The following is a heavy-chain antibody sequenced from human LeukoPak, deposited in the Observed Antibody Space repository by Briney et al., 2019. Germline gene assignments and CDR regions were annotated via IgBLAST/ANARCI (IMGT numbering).Heavy chain of an antibody. V-gene: IGHV4-39*07. Sequence: SETLSLTCTVSGGSISSSSYYWGWTRQPPGKGLEWIGEINHSGSTNYNPSLKSRVRISVDTSKNQFSLKLSSVTAADTAKYYCARSYGYSSSWYGSDWFDPWGQGTLVTVSS. CDR2: INHSGST. CDR3: ARSYGYSSSWYGSDWFDP. D-gene: IGHD6-13*01. J-gene: IGHJ5*02. CDR1: GGSISSSSYY.